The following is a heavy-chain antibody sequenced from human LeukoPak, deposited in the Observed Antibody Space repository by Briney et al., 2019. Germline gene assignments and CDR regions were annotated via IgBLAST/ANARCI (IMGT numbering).Heavy chain of an antibody. CDR3: ARVRGNSRDF. CDR2: LRGDTGDT. V-gene: IGHV1-2*02. D-gene: IGHD3-10*01. CDR1: GYTLSDYY. J-gene: IGHJ4*02. Sequence: ASVTLSCKTSGYTLSDYYIHWVRQAPGQGLEWMGWLRGDTGDTDSPQKFQGRVTMTRDTATITAYMELRRLRHDDTAIYFCARVRGNSRDFWGQGTLVTVSS.